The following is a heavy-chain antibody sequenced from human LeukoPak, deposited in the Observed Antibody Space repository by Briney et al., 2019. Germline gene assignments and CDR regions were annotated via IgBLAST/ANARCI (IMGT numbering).Heavy chain of an antibody. Sequence: SETLSLTCTVSGGSISSYYWSWIRQPPGKGLEWIGYIYYSGSTNYNPSLKSRVTIPVDTSKNQFSLKLSSVTAADTAVYYCARGSDAIVVVPAAMPGDAFDIWGQGTMVTVSS. D-gene: IGHD2-2*01. J-gene: IGHJ3*02. CDR3: ARGSDAIVVVPAAMPGDAFDI. CDR2: IYYSGST. V-gene: IGHV4-59*12. CDR1: GGSISSYY.